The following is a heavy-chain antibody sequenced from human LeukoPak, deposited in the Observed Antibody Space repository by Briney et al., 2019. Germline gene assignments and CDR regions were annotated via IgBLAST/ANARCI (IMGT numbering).Heavy chain of an antibody. CDR2: IYYSGST. CDR1: GGSISSSSYY. V-gene: IGHV4-39*01. Sequence: SETLSLTCTVSGGSISSSSYYWGWIRQPPGKGLEWIGSIYYSGSTYYNPSLKSRVTISVDTSKNQSSLKLSSVTAADTAVYYCARGDYGDYPLGYWGQGTLVTVSS. CDR3: ARGDYGDYPLGY. D-gene: IGHD4-17*01. J-gene: IGHJ4*02.